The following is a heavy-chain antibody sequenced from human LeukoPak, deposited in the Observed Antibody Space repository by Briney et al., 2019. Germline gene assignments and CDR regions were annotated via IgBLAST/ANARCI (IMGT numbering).Heavy chain of an antibody. CDR2: ISAYNGNT. CDR1: GYTFTSYG. J-gene: IGHJ6*03. V-gene: IGHV1-18*01. CDR3: ARTVYYDILTGYHTYYYYYYYMDV. D-gene: IGHD3-9*01. Sequence: ASVTVSCKVSGYTFTSYGISWVRQAPGQGLEWMGWISAYNGNTNYAQKLQGRVTITTDTSTSTAYMELRSLRSDDTAVYYCARTVYYDILTGYHTYYYYYYYMDVWGKGTTVTISS.